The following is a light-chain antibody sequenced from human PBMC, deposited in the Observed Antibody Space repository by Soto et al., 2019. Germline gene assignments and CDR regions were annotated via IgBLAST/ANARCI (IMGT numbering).Light chain of an antibody. Sequence: DIQLTQSPSFLSASVGDRVTITCRASQGISSYLAWYQQKPGKAPKLLIYAASTLQSGVPSRFSGSGSGTEFTLTISSLQPEDFANYYCQQLNSYPLFGGGTKVEIK. V-gene: IGKV1-9*01. CDR2: AAS. CDR3: QQLNSYPL. CDR1: QGISSY. J-gene: IGKJ4*01.